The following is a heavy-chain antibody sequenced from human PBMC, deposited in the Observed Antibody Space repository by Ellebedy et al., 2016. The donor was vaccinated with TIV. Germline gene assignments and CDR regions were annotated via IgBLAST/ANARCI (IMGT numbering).Heavy chain of an antibody. V-gene: IGHV4-38-2*01. J-gene: IGHJ4*02. CDR2: MYHSGST. CDR3: VRWVGHFDF. CDR1: GSSISSGYY. D-gene: IGHD1-26*01. Sequence: MPSETLSLTCSVSGSSISSGYYWGWIRQPPGRGLEWIGSMYHSGSTYYSPSLKSRVTMSVDTSKNQFSLKLSSVTAADTAVYYCVRWVGHFDFWGQGTLVTVSS.